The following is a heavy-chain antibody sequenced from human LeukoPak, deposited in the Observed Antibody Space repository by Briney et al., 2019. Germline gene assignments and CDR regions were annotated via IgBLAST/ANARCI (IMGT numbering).Heavy chain of an antibody. D-gene: IGHD2-2*02. J-gene: IGHJ6*02. CDR2: ISGSGGST. Sequence: PGGSLRLSCAASGFTFSSYAMSWVRQAPGKGLEWVSAISGSGGSTYYADSVKGRFTISRDNSKNTLYLQMNSLRAEDTAVYYCARVDCSSTSCYRHYYYGIDVWGQGTTVTVSS. CDR3: ARVDCSSTSCYRHYYYGIDV. CDR1: GFTFSSYA. V-gene: IGHV3-23*01.